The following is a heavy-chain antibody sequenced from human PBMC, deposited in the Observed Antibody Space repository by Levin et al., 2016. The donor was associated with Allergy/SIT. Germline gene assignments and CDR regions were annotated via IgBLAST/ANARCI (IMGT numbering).Heavy chain of an antibody. Sequence: WIRQPPGKGLEWVGRTRNKANSYTTEYAASVKGRFTISRDDSKNSLYLQMNSLKTEDTAVYYCARGPGGSYSYYYYGMDVWGQGTAVTVSS. CDR3: ARGPGGSYSYYYYGMDV. CDR2: TRNKANSYTT. J-gene: IGHJ6*02. D-gene: IGHD1-26*01. V-gene: IGHV3-72*01.